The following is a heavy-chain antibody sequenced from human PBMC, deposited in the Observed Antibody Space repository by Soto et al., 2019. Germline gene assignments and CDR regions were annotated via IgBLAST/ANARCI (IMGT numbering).Heavy chain of an antibody. CDR1: GFTFTSSA. Sequence: SVKVSCKASGFTFTSSAFQRVRQDRGQRLEWIGWIAVGSGYTNYAQRFQDRVTLTRDMSTATTYMELSRLTSEDTAIYYCAADATAWQQMVPSDYWGQGTLVTVSS. D-gene: IGHD2-8*01. V-gene: IGHV1-58*01. CDR3: AADATAWQQMVPSDY. J-gene: IGHJ4*02. CDR2: IAVGSGYT.